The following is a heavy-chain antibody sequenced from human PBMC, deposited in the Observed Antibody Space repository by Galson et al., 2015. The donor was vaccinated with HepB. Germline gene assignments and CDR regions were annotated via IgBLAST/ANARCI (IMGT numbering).Heavy chain of an antibody. CDR1: GFTFSSYR. J-gene: IGHJ4*02. CDR3: ARGRGYSYGYSDY. D-gene: IGHD5-18*01. V-gene: IGHV3-21*01. CDR2: ISSSSSYI. Sequence: SLRLSCAASGFTFSSYRMNWVRQAPGKGLEWVSSISSSSSYIYYADSVKGRFTISRDNAKNALNLQMNSLRAEDTAVYYCARGRGYSYGYSDYWGQGTLVIVSS.